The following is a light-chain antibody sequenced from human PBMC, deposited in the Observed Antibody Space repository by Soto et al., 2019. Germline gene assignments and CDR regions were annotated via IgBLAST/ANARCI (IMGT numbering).Light chain of an antibody. J-gene: IGLJ3*02. CDR3: ISYTRSGTRV. V-gene: IGLV2-14*03. CDR1: SSDVGGYNY. CDR2: DVS. Sequence: SALTQPASVSGSPGQSITISCTGTSSDVGGYNYVSWYQQHPDKAPKLVIYDVSNRPSGVSNRFSASKSGNTASLTISGLQAEDEADYYCISYTRSGTRVFGGGTKLTVL.